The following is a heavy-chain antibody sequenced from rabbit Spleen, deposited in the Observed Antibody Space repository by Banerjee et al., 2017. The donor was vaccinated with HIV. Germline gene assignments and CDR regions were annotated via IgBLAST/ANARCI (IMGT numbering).Heavy chain of an antibody. CDR1: GFSFSNKAV. Sequence: QEQLVEYGGDLVQPEGSLTLTCKASGFSFSNKAVMCWVRQAPGKGLEWIACAYAGSSGSTYSATWANGRFTISKTSSTTVTLQMTSLTAADTATYFCARDSACREDFNLWGPGTLVTVS. CDR3: ARDSACREDFNL. V-gene: IGHV1S45*01. J-gene: IGHJ4*01. D-gene: IGHD3-3*01. CDR2: AYAGSSGST.